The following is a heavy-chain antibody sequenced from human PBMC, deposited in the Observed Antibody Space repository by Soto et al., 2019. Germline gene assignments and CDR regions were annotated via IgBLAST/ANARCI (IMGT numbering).Heavy chain of an antibody. Sequence: SETLSLTCTVSGGSISSSSYYWGWIRQPPGKGLEWIGSIYYSGSTYYNPSLKSRVTISVDTSKNQFSLKLSSVTAADTAVYYCARQDSSGWYDYYYGMDVWGQGTTVTVSS. V-gene: IGHV4-39*01. CDR1: GGSISSSSYY. CDR2: IYYSGST. CDR3: ARQDSSGWYDYYYGMDV. J-gene: IGHJ6*02. D-gene: IGHD6-19*01.